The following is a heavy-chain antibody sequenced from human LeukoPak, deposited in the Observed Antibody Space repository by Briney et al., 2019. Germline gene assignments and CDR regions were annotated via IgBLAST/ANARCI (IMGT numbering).Heavy chain of an antibody. CDR1: GFTFTSSA. CDR2: IVVGSGNT. V-gene: IGHV1-58*02. Sequence: SVKVSCKASGFTFTSSAMQWVRQARGQRLEWIGWIVVGSGNTNYAQKFQERVTISRDMSTSTAYMELSSLRSEDTAVYYCAANTPRVVREDAFDIWGQGTMVTVSS. D-gene: IGHD2-21*01. J-gene: IGHJ3*02. CDR3: AANTPRVVREDAFDI.